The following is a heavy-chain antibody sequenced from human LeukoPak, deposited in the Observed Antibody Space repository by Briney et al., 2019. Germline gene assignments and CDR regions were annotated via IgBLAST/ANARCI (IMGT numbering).Heavy chain of an antibody. CDR3: ARDRFTYGDYEEGNWFDP. CDR1: GGTFSSYA. CDR2: IIPIFGTA. Sequence: GASVKVSCKASGGTFSSYAISWVRRAPGQGLEWMGGIIPIFGTANYAQKFQGRVTITADKSTSTAYMELSSLRSEDTAVYYCARDRFTYGDYEEGNWFDPWGQGILVTVSS. D-gene: IGHD4-17*01. J-gene: IGHJ5*02. V-gene: IGHV1-69*06.